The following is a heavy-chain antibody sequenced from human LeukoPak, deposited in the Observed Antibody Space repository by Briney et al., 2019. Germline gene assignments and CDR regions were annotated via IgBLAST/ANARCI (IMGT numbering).Heavy chain of an antibody. V-gene: IGHV4-30-4*01. CDR2: IYYSGST. CDR1: GGSISSGDYY. Sequence: PSETLSLTCTVSGGSISSGDYYWSWIRQPPGKGLEWIGYIYYSGSTYYNLSLKSRVTISVDTSKNQFSLKLSSVTAADTAVYYCARDKRDGYNYCFDYWGQGTLVTVSS. J-gene: IGHJ4*02. CDR3: ARDKRDGYNYCFDY. D-gene: IGHD5-24*01.